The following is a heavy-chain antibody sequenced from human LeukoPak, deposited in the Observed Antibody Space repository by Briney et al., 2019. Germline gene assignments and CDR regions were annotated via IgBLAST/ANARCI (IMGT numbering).Heavy chain of an antibody. CDR3: ARDREYYYYGMDV. V-gene: IGHV3-30*04. J-gene: IGHJ6*02. CDR1: GFTFSSYA. CDR2: ISYDGSNK. Sequence: GRSLRLSCAASGFTFSSYAMHWVRQAPGKGLEWVAVISYDGSNKYYADSVKGRFTIPRDNSKNTLYLQMNSLRAEDTAVYYCARDREYYYYGMDVWGQGTTVTVSS.